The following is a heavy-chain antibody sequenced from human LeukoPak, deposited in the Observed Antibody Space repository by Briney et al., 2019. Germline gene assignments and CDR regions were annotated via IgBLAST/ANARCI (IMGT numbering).Heavy chain of an antibody. Sequence: ASVKVSFKASGGTFSSYAISWVRQAPGQGLEWMGRIIPILGIANYAQKFQGRVTITADKSTSTAYMELSSLRSEDTAVYYCARHERYNLDYWGQGTLVTVSS. J-gene: IGHJ4*02. CDR1: GGTFSSYA. D-gene: IGHD5-24*01. V-gene: IGHV1-69*04. CDR2: IIPILGIA. CDR3: ARHERYNLDY.